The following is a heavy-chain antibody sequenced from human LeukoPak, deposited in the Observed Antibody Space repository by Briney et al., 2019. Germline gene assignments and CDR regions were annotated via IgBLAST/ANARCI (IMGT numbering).Heavy chain of an antibody. Sequence: GGSLRLSCAASGFTFSSYGMTWVRQAPGKGLEWVSLVSLSDNIFYADSVKGRFTISRDNAKNSLYLQMNSLRAEDTALYYCAKVFSPYYYDSSGYYYYYYGMDVWGQGTTVTVSS. CDR2: VSLSDNI. J-gene: IGHJ6*02. V-gene: IGHV3-21*04. CDR1: GFTFSSYG. CDR3: AKVFSPYYYDSSGYYYYYYGMDV. D-gene: IGHD3-22*01.